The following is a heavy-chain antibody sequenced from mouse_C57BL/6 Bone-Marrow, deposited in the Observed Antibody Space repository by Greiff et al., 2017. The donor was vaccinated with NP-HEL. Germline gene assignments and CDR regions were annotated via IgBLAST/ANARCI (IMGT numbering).Heavy chain of an antibody. D-gene: IGHD4-1*02. CDR1: GYTFTSYW. J-gene: IGHJ4*01. CDR3: ARYRASTGTRAMDY. CDR2: INPSSGYT. V-gene: IGHV1-7*01. Sequence: VQLQQSGAELAKPGASVKLSCKASGYTFTSYWMHWVKQRPGQGLEWIGYINPSSGYTKYNQKFKDKATLPADKSSSTAYMQLSSLTYEDSAVYYCARYRASTGTRAMDYWGQETSVTVSS.